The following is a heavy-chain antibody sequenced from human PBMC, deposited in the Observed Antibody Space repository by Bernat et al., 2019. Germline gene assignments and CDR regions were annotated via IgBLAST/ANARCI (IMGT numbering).Heavy chain of an antibody. V-gene: IGHV3-30*18. Sequence: VQLVESGGGLVQPGGSLRLSCAASGFTFSNYAMSWVRQAPGKGLEWVAVISYDGSNKYYADSVKGRFTISRDNSKNTLYLQMNSLRAEDTAVYYCAKDGELRLAGYFDLWGRGTLVTVSS. J-gene: IGHJ2*01. D-gene: IGHD1-7*01. CDR1: GFTFSNYA. CDR2: ISYDGSNK. CDR3: AKDGELRLAGYFDL.